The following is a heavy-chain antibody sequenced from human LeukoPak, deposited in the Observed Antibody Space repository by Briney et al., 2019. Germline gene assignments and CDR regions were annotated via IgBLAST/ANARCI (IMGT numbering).Heavy chain of an antibody. D-gene: IGHD2-21*02. CDR1: GFSVSSNY. Sequence: GGSLRLSCAASGFSVSSNYMSWVRQAPGKGLEWVSVIYSGGSIYYADSVKGRVTISRDNSKNTVYLQMNGLRVEDTAVYYCARDPQTIAYCGGDCYSGYWGQGTLVTVSS. CDR2: IYSGGSI. V-gene: IGHV3-66*01. CDR3: ARDPQTIAYCGGDCYSGY. J-gene: IGHJ4*02.